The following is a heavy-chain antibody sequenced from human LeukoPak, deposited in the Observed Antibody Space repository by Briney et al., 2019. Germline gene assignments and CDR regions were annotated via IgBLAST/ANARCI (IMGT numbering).Heavy chain of an antibody. Sequence: GGSLRLSCEVSGFTFSNYWMSWVRQAPGKGLEWVANIKQDGSGKNYMGSVKGRFTISRDNAKNSLYLQMNDLRGEDTAVYYCARDPWPHALDIWGQGTVVTVSS. CDR1: GFTFSNYW. CDR2: IKQDGSGK. J-gene: IGHJ3*02. V-gene: IGHV3-7*01. CDR3: ARDPWPHALDI.